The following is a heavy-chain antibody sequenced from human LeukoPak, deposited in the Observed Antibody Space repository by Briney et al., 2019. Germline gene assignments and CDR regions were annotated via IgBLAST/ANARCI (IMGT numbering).Heavy chain of an antibody. CDR1: GGSISSYY. V-gene: IGHV4-59*08. D-gene: IGHD6-19*01. CDR3: ARSYSSGWYNY. J-gene: IGHJ4*02. Sequence: SETLSLTCTVSGGSISSYYWSWIRQPPGKGLEWIGYIYYSGSTNYNPSLKSRITISVDTSKNQFSLKLSSVTAADTAVYYCARSYSSGWYNYWGQGTLVTVSS. CDR2: IYYSGST.